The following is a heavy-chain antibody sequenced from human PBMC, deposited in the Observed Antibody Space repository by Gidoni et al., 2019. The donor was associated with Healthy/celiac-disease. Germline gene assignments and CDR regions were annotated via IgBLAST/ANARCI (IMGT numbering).Heavy chain of an antibody. V-gene: IGHV2-70*15. CDR1: GFSLSPSGMC. J-gene: IGHJ6*02. D-gene: IGHD3-10*01. CDR3: ARGVTEAYYYYGMDV. Sequence: QVTLRESGPALVKPTQTLTLTCTFSGFSLSPSGMCVSWIRQPPGKALEWLARIDWDDDKYYSTSLKTRLTISKDTSKNQVVLTMTNMDPVDTATYYCARGVTEAYYYYGMDVWGQGTTVTVSS. CDR2: IDWDDDK.